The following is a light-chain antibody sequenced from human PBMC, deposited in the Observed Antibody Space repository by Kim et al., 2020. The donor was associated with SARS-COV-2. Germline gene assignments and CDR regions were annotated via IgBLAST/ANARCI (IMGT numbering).Light chain of an antibody. Sequence: ENVLTQSPGTLSLSPGERAILSCRSSQSVSSSYLAWYQQKPGQAPRLLIYAASSRATGTPDRFSGSGSGTDFSLTIRRLEPEDFAVYYCQQYGSSPYTFGQGTKLEI. V-gene: IGKV3-20*01. CDR2: AAS. CDR3: QQYGSSPYT. J-gene: IGKJ2*01. CDR1: QSVSSSY.